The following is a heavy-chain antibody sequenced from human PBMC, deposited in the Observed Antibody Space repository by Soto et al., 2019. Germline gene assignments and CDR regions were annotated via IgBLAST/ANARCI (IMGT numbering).Heavy chain of an antibody. CDR3: AREGVVDTNPLQYYFDY. CDR2: IWYDGSNK. J-gene: IGHJ4*02. D-gene: IGHD3-22*01. CDR1: GFTFSSYG. V-gene: IGHV3-33*01. Sequence: PGGSLRLSCAASGFTFSSYGMHWVRQAPGKGLEWVAVIWYDGSNKYYADSVKGRFTISRDNSKNTLYLQMNSLRAEDTAVYYCAREGVVDTNPLQYYFDYWGQGTLVTVSS.